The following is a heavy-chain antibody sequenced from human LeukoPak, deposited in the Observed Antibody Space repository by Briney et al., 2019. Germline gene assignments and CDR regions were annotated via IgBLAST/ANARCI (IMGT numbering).Heavy chain of an antibody. CDR3: AKADRGWGVITKD. D-gene: IGHD3-10*01. CDR2: LISSGGST. V-gene: IGHV3-23*01. J-gene: IGHJ4*02. Sequence: GGSLRLSCAPSGFTFSSYAMSWVRQAPGKGLEWVSSLISSGGSTYYADSVKGRFTISRDDSTHTLYLQMNSLRAEDTDVYYCAKADRGWGVITKDWGEGTLVTVSS. CDR1: GFTFSSYA.